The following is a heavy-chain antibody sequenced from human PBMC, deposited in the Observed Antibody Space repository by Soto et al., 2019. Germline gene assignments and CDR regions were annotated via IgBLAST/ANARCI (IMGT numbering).Heavy chain of an antibody. J-gene: IGHJ4*02. D-gene: IGHD6-19*01. CDR3: AREPEDGWTYFDY. Sequence: QVQLVESGGGVVQPGRSLRLSCAASGFTFSSYAMHWVRQAPGKGLEWVAVISYDGSNKYYADSVKGRFTISRDNSKNTLYLQMNSLRAEDTAVYYCAREPEDGWTYFDYWGQGTLVTVSS. CDR1: GFTFSSYA. V-gene: IGHV3-30-3*01. CDR2: ISYDGSNK.